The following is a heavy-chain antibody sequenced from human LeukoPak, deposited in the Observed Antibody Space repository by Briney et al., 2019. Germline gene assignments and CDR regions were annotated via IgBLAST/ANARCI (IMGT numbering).Heavy chain of an antibody. J-gene: IGHJ5*02. V-gene: IGHV1-46*01. CDR1: GYTSSSYY. CDR2: INPSGASA. D-gene: IGHD3-10*01. CDR3: ARGHGSGSTNWFDP. Sequence: ASVKVSCKASGYTSSSYYMHWVRQAPGQGLEWMGIINPSGASAMYAQKFQGRVTMTRDMSTATVYLDLSSLRFDDTAVYYCARGHGSGSTNWFDPWGQGTLVTVSS.